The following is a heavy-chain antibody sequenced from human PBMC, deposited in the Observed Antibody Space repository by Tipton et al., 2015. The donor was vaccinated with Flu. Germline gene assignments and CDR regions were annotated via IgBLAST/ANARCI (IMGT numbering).Heavy chain of an antibody. CDR1: GASISSGSYY. CDR3: ARFGSGTFETH. D-gene: IGHD3-10*01. V-gene: IGHV4-61*02. J-gene: IGHJ4*02. CDR2: FHSNGFN. Sequence: TLSLTCTVSGASISSGSYYGSWIRQPAGKGLEWVGRFHSNGFNDYNSSLESRVTVSVDTSKNQFSLSLKSVTAADTAVYFCARFGSGTFETHWGQGTLVTVSS.